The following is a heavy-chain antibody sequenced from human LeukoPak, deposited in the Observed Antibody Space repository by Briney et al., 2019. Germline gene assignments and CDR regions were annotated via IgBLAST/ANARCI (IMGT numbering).Heavy chain of an antibody. CDR3: ARGPPLAYYGTGGYYFFDY. J-gene: IGHJ4*02. CDR1: GGSFGGYF. CDR2: VNHSGST. Sequence: KPSETLSLTCSAYGGSFGGYFWSWIRQPPGEGLEWIGEVNHSGSTNYNPSLKSRVIISVDTSRTQFSLNLRSVTAADTAVYYCARGPPLAYYGTGGYYFFDYWGQGILVTVSP. V-gene: IGHV4-34*01. D-gene: IGHD3-22*01.